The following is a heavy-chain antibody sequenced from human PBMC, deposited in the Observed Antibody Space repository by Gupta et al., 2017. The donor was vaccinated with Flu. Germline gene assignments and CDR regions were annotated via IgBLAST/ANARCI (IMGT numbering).Heavy chain of an antibody. V-gene: IGHV3-7*01. CDR2: IKEDGSVK. J-gene: IGHJ4*02. Sequence: EVQLVESGGGLVQTGGSLRLSCAASGFTFRNYWMDWVRKAPGKGLEWVANIKEDGSVKNYVDTVKGRFTISRDNGKNSVYIQMNALRPEDTAVYYCARNRGWEQFDYWGQGALVTVS. CDR1: GFTFRNYW. D-gene: IGHD5-24*01. CDR3: ARNRGWEQFDY.